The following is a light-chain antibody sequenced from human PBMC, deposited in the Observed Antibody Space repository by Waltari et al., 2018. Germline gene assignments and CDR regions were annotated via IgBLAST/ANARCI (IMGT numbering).Light chain of an antibody. V-gene: IGKV3-15*01. Sequence: EIVMTQSPATLSVSPGERVTLSCRASQSVSSSLAWYQQKPGQDPRLLIYGASTRATGIPARFRGSGSRTEFTLTIDSLQSEDFAIYYCQQYNNWPPITFGQGTRLDIK. CDR3: QQYNNWPPIT. CDR1: QSVSSS. CDR2: GAS. J-gene: IGKJ5*01.